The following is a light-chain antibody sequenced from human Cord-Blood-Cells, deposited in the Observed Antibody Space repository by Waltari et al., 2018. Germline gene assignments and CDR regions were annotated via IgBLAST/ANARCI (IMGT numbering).Light chain of an antibody. V-gene: IGLV2-11*01. J-gene: IGLJ3*02. CDR3: CSYAGSYTWV. CDR1: SSDVGGYNY. Sequence: QSALTQPRSVSGSPGQSVTISCTGTSSDVGGYNYVSRYQQHPGTAPKLMIYDVSKRPSGVPDRFSGSKSGNTASLTISGLQAEDEADYYCCSYAGSYTWVFGGGTKLTVL. CDR2: DVS.